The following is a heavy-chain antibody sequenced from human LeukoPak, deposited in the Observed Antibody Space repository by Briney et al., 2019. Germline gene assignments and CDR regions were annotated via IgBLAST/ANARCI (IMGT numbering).Heavy chain of an antibody. CDR1: GFHFRDFS. J-gene: IGHJ4*02. CDR2: VSGDGDTT. CDR3: AKGNNSLSFNFDY. D-gene: IGHD2/OR15-2a*01. V-gene: IGHV3-43*02. Sequence: GGSLRLSCAASGFHFRDFSMHWVRQLPAKGLEWVSLVSGDGDTTHYADSVKDRFTISRDNNKDSLFLQMNSLRVEDTAFYYCAKGNNSLSFNFDYWGQGALVTVSS.